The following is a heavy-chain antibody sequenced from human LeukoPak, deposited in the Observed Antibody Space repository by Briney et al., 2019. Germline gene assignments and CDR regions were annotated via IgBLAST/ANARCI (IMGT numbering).Heavy chain of an antibody. CDR1: GGTFRSYA. V-gene: IGHV1-18*01. D-gene: IGHD3-22*01. CDR2: ISAHTGKP. Sequence: ASVKVSCTASGGTFRSYAISWVRQAPGQGLEWMGWISAHTGKPNYAQMFQGRITMTTDTSTSTAFMELRGLRSDDSAVYYCARDRITMIVGPTEADYYGMDVWGQGTTVIVSS. CDR3: ARDRITMIVGPTEADYYGMDV. J-gene: IGHJ6*02.